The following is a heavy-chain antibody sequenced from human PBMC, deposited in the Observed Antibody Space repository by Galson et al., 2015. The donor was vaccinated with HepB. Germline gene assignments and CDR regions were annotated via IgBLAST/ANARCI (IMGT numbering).Heavy chain of an antibody. V-gene: IGHV1-69*06. CDR1: GGTFSSYA. CDR3: AVLDDIVVVPAAMSGNYQYYFDY. CDR2: IIPIFGTA. Sequence: SVKVSCKASGGTFSSYAISWVRQAPGQGLEWMGGIIPIFGTANYAQKFQGRVTITADKSTSTAYMELSSLRSEDTAVYYCAVLDDIVVVPAAMSGNYQYYFDYWGQGTLVTVSS. J-gene: IGHJ4*02. D-gene: IGHD2-2*01.